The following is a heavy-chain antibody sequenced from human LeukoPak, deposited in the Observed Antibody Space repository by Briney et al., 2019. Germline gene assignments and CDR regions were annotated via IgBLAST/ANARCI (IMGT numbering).Heavy chain of an antibody. Sequence: GGSLRLSCAASGITFTNYGMSWVRQAPGKGLEWVSGISGSGGSTYYADSVKGRFTISRDNSKNTLYLQMNSLRAEDTAVYYCAKDESSGYYYFDHWGQGTLVTVSS. D-gene: IGHD3-22*01. J-gene: IGHJ4*02. CDR2: ISGSGGST. CDR3: AKDESSGYYYFDH. CDR1: GITFTNYG. V-gene: IGHV3-23*01.